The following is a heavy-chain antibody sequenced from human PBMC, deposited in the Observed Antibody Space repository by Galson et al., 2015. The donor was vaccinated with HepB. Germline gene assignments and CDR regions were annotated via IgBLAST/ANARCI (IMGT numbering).Heavy chain of an antibody. CDR1: GFRFSSYG. CDR2: INQDGSDK. D-gene: IGHD3-10*01. J-gene: IGHJ4*02. CDR3: ATYYRRLDY. V-gene: IGHV3-7*01. Sequence: SLRLSCAASGFRFSSYGMSWVRQAPGKGLEWVANINQDGSDKYYVNSVKGRFTISRDDAKKSLYLQMNSLRAEDTAVYYCATYYRRLDYWGQGTLVTVSS.